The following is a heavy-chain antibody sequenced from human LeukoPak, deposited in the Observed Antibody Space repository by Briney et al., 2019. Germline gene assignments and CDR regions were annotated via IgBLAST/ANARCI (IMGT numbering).Heavy chain of an antibody. D-gene: IGHD3-3*01. Sequence: GGTLRLSCAASGFTFSSHGMSWVRQAPGKGLEWVATINQDGSEKYYVDSVKGRFTISRDNAKNSLFLQMNSLRAEDTAVYYCARDRITDFWSGYYTNYFDYWGQGTLVTVSS. CDR2: INQDGSEK. V-gene: IGHV3-7*01. CDR3: ARDRITDFWSGYYTNYFDY. J-gene: IGHJ4*02. CDR1: GFTFSSHG.